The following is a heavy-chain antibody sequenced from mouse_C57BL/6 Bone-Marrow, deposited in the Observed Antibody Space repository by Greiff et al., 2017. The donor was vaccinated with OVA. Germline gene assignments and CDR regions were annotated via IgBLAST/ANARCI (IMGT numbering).Heavy chain of an antibody. CDR2: IHPNSGST. V-gene: IGHV1-64*01. CDR1: GYTFTSYW. D-gene: IGHD1-1*01. J-gene: IGHJ2*01. Sequence: QVQLQQPGAELVKPGASVKLSCKASGYTFTSYWMHWVKQRPGQGLEWIGMIHPNSGSTNYNEKFKSKATLTVDKSSSTAYMQLSSLTSEDSAVYYCAKYLIYYYGSTPFDYWGQGTTLTVSS. CDR3: AKYLIYYYGSTPFDY.